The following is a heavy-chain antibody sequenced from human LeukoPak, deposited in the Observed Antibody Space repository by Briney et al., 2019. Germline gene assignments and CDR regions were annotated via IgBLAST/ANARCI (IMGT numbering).Heavy chain of an antibody. D-gene: IGHD4-17*01. CDR2: IYYSGST. CDR1: GGSISSGDYY. J-gene: IGHJ5*02. Sequence: SETLSLTCTVSGGSISSGDYYWRWIRQPPGKGLEWIGYIYYSGSTYYNPSLKSRVTISVDTSKNQFSLKLSSVTAADTAVYYCARFDYGDYWFDPWGQGTLVTVPS. CDR3: ARFDYGDYWFDP. V-gene: IGHV4-30-4*08.